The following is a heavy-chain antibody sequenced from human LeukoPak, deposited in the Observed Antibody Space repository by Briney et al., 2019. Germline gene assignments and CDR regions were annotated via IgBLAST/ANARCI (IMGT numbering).Heavy chain of an antibody. V-gene: IGHV1-3*01. J-gene: IGHJ5*02. Sequence: ASVKVSCKASGYTFTRYAIHWVRQAPGQGLEWMGWINAGNGNTKYSQKFQGRVTITRDTSASAAYMELSSLRSEDTAVYYCARSPHATLNWFDPWGQGTLVTVSS. CDR1: GYTFTRYA. CDR2: INAGNGNT. CDR3: ARSPHATLNWFDP.